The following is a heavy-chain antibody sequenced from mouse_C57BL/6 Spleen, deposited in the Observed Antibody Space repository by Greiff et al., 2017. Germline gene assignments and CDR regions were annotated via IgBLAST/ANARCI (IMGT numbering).Heavy chain of an antibody. J-gene: IGHJ1*03. CDR2: IRNKANNHAT. CDR3: TSPEEYWYFDV. CDR1: GFTFSDAW. V-gene: IGHV6-6*01. Sequence: EVKLMESGGGLVQPGGSMKLSCAASGFTFSDAWMDWVRQSPEKGLEWVAEIRNKANNHATYYAESVKGRFTISRDDSKSRVYLQMNSLRAEDTDIYYCTSPEEYWYFDVWGTGTTVTVSS.